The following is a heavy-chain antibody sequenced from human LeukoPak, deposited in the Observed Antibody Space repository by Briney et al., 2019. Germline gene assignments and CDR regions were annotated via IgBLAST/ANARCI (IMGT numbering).Heavy chain of an antibody. CDR2: INANSGGT. CDR1: GYTFTGYY. CDR3: ARARSSEALDI. Sequence: GASVKVSCKASGYTFTGYYMHWVRQAPGQGLEWMGWINANSGGTNYAQKFQGRVTMTRDTSINTAYMELISLRSDDTAVYYCARARSSEALDIWGQGTMVTVSS. V-gene: IGHV1-2*02. J-gene: IGHJ3*02.